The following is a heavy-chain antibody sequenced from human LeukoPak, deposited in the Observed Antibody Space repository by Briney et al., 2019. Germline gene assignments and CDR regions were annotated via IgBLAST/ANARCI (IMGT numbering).Heavy chain of an antibody. CDR3: AREGALTVTKDAFDI. V-gene: IGHV3-21*01. D-gene: IGHD4-17*01. J-gene: IGHJ3*02. CDR2: ISRSGNYI. Sequence: GGSLRLSCAASGFTFNSYTLTWVRQAPGKGLEWVSSISRSGNYIYYADSVMGRFTISRDSAKNSLYLQMNSLRAEDTAVYYCAREGALTVTKDAFDIWGQGAMVTVSS. CDR1: GFTFNSYT.